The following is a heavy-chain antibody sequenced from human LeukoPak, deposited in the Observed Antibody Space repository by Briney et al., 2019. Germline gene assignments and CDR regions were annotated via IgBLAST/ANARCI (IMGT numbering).Heavy chain of an antibody. CDR2: INHSGST. J-gene: IGHJ4*02. V-gene: IGHV4-34*01. CDR3: ARGRIPDY. CDR1: GGSFSGYY. Sequence: PSETLSLTCAVYGGSFSGYYWSWIRQPPGKGLEWIGEINHSGSTNYNPSLKSRVTISVDTSKNQFSLKLSSVTAADTAVYYCARGRIPDYWGQGTLVTVSS.